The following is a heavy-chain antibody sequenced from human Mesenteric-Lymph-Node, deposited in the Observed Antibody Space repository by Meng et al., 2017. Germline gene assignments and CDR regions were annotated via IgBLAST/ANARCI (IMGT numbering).Heavy chain of an antibody. J-gene: IGHJ4*02. CDR1: GFTVSSNY. D-gene: IGHD3-10*01. CDR3: TTDGVLVRGVFFDS. V-gene: IGHV3-53*01. CDR2: IYAGDRT. Sequence: GESLKISCAASGFTVSSNYMSWVRQAPGKGLEWVSVIYAGDRTYYADSVKGRFSISRDSSRNTLYLQMNSLKTEDTAVYYCTTDGVLVRGVFFDSWGQGTLVTVSS.